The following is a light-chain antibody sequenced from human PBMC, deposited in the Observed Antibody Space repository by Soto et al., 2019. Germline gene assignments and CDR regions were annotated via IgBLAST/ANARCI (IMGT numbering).Light chain of an antibody. CDR1: QTIDNT. V-gene: IGKV3-15*01. CDR2: DAS. Sequence: EIVMTQSPATLSLSPGERASLSCRASQTIDNTLAWYQRKPGQAPRLLIYDASTRATGIPARFSGSGSGTEFTLTISSLQSEDFAVYYCQQYNNWPPVTFGQGTKVDIK. J-gene: IGKJ1*01. CDR3: QQYNNWPPVT.